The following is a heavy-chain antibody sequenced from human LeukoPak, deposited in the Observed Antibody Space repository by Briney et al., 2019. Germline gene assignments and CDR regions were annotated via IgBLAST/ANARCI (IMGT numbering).Heavy chain of an antibody. CDR3: ARGGYSSSWYHFDY. D-gene: IGHD6-13*01. CDR2: IYSGGTT. J-gene: IGHJ4*02. V-gene: IGHV3-53*01. CDR1: GLTVSSNY. Sequence: GGSLRLSCAASGLTVSSNYMSWVRQAPGKGLEWVSVIYSGGTTNYADSVKGRFTISRDNSKTTLFLQMNSLRAEDTAVYYCARGGYSSSWYHFDYWGQGTLVTVSS.